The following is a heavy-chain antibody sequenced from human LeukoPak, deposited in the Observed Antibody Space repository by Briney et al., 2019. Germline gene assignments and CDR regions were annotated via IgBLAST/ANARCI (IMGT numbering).Heavy chain of an antibody. D-gene: IGHD1-1*01. Sequence: PGGSLRLSCAASGFTFSSYAMSWVRQAPGKGLEWVSGISGSGGYTYYADSVKGRFTISRDNSKNTLYLQMNSLRAEDTAVYYSAKSLGTTRVGVDIWGQGTMVTVSS. CDR2: ISGSGGYT. J-gene: IGHJ3*02. V-gene: IGHV3-23*01. CDR1: GFTFSSYA. CDR3: AKSLGTTRVGVDI.